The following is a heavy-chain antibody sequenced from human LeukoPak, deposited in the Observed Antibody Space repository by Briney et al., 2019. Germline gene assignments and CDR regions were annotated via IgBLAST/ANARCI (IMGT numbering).Heavy chain of an antibody. CDR2: TYYRSKWYN. J-gene: IGHJ4*02. Sequence: SQTLSLTCAISGDRVSSNSAAWNWIRQSPSRGLEWLGRTYYRSKWYNGYAVSVKSRITINPDTSKNQFSLQLNSLTPEDTAVYYCARGSGYDSRYFDYWGQGTLVTVSS. D-gene: IGHD5-12*01. CDR1: GDRVSSNSAA. CDR3: ARGSGYDSRYFDY. V-gene: IGHV6-1*01.